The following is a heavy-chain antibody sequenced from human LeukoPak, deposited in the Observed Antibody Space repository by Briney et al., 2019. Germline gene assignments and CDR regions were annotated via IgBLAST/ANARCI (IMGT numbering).Heavy chain of an antibody. CDR3: ARSQNYYGSGSFYYFDY. J-gene: IGHJ4*02. CDR1: GFTFSSYW. V-gene: IGHV3-7*01. CDR2: TKQDGSEK. Sequence: PGGSLRLSCAASGFTFSSYWMSWVRQAPGKGLEWVANTKQDGSEKYYVDSVKGRFTISRDNAKNSLYLQMNSLRAEDTAVYYCARSQNYYGSGSFYYFDYWGQGTLVTVSS. D-gene: IGHD3-10*01.